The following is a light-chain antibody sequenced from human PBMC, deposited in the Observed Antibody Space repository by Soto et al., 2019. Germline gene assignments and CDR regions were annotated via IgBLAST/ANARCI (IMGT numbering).Light chain of an antibody. V-gene: IGLV2-8*01. CDR2: EVT. CDR3: SSYTGGNPSYV. J-gene: IGLJ1*01. CDR1: SSDVGGYDY. Sequence: ALTQPPSASGSPGQSVTISCTGTSSDVGGYDYVSWYQQHPGKAPKLMIYEVTIRPSGVSDRFSGSKSGNTASLTVSGLXAEDEAAYYCSSYTGGNPSYVFGTGTKVTVL.